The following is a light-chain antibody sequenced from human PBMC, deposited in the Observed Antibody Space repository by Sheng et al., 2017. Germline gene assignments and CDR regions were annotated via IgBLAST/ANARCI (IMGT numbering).Light chain of an antibody. V-gene: IGLV2-23*02. CDR1: TTDTGSYDL. CDR3: CSFVGNSNWV. J-gene: IGLJ3*02. Sequence: QSALTQPASVSGSPGQSITISCSGTTTDTGSYDLVSWYQQHPGKAPKLLIFEVNKRPSGISNRFSGSTSRNTASLTISGLQPEDQCDYYCCSFVGNSNWVCGG. CDR2: EVN.